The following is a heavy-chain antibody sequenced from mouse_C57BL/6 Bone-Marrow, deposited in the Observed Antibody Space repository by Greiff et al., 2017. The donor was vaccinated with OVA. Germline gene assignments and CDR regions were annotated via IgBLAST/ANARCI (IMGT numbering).Heavy chain of an antibody. CDR3: ARSRSYYFDY. CDR2: INPGSGGT. J-gene: IGHJ2*01. CDR1: GYAFTNYL. V-gene: IGHV1-54*01. Sequence: QVQLQQSGAELVRPGTSVKVSCKASGYAFTNYLIEWVKQRPGQGLEWIGVINPGSGGTNYNEKFKVKATLTADKSSSTAYMQLSSLTSEDSAVYFCARSRSYYFDYWGQGTTLTVSS.